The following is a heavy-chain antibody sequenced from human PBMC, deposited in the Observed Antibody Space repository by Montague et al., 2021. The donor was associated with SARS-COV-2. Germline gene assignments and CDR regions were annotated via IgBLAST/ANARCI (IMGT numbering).Heavy chain of an antibody. V-gene: IGHV4-59*08. D-gene: IGHD6-25*01. Sequence: SETLSLTCDFAGGSFRDYAWSWIRQPPGKRLEWIGYLSYSGRPXXXPSXXXRVPISVDTSKNQFSLRLRLGIAADTAVYYCAGRLPQYTSGWYFDQWGQGALVAVSS. CDR2: LSYSGRP. J-gene: IGHJ4*02. CDR3: AGRLPQYTSGWYFDQ. CDR1: GGSFRDYA.